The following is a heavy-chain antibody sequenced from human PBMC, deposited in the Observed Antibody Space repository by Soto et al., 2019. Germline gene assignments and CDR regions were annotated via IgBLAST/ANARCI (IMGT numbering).Heavy chain of an antibody. CDR3: AKGPHSASGYYYMDV. Sequence: PAWSVRLRGAAARFTLSTDVVHWIRQASGKGLDCVAACNAGATYYPGCVKGRFTVSRESAKKSLYLQMNSLTAGDTAVYYCAKGPHSASGYYYMDVWGKGPTVSVSS. CDR1: RFTLSTDV. V-gene: IGHV3-13*01. CDR2: CNAGAT. J-gene: IGHJ6*03. D-gene: IGHD3-10*01.